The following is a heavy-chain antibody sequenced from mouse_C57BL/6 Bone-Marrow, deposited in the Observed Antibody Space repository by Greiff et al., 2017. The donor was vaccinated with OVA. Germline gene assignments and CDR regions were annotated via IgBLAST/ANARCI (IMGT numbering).Heavy chain of an antibody. CDR1: GYTFTSYW. J-gene: IGHJ4*01. CDR3: ASITTVVAGAMDY. D-gene: IGHD1-1*01. V-gene: IGHV1-74*01. Sequence: QVQLQQPGAELVKPGASVKVSCKASGYTFTSYWMHWVKQRPGQGLAWIGRLHPSDSDTNYNQKFKGKATLAVDKSSSTAYMQLSSLTSEDSAVYYCASITTVVAGAMDYWGQGTSVTVSS. CDR2: LHPSDSDT.